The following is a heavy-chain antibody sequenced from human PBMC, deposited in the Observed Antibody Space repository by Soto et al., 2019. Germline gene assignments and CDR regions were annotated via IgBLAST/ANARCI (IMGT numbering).Heavy chain of an antibody. CDR3: ARGDRGALDL. CDR1: GFTFSYYW. V-gene: IGHV3-74*01. D-gene: IGHD1-26*01. CDR2: IHSDGSST. Sequence: EVQLVESGGGLVRPGGSLRLSCAASGFTFSYYWMHWVRQAPGKGLVWVSRIHSDGSSTTYADFVKGRFIISRDNARNTVDLQMNSVRVEDTAVYYCARGDRGALDLWGQGTGVTVSS. J-gene: IGHJ3*01.